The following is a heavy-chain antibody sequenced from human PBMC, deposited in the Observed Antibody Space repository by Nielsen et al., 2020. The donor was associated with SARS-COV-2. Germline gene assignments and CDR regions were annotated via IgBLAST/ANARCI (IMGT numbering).Heavy chain of an antibody. D-gene: IGHD3-9*01. CDR1: GGSISSSSYY. CDR2: IYYSGST. CDR3: ARQQPLITINPFDP. J-gene: IGHJ5*02. Sequence: SETLSLTCTVSGGSISSSSYYWGWIRQPPGKGLEWIGSIYYSGSTYYNPSLKSRVTISVDTSKNQFSLKLSSVTAADTAVYYCARQQPLITINPFDPWGQGTLVTVSS. V-gene: IGHV4-39*01.